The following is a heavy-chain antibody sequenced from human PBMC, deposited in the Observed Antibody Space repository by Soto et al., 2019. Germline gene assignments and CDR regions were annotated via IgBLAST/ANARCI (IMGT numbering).Heavy chain of an antibody. J-gene: IGHJ4*02. V-gene: IGHV3-11*01. CDR1: GFSFGDFY. CDR3: ARETPYDIVPGYSKMYMDS. Sequence: VQLMEAGGGLVRPGGSLRLSCAAYGFSFGDFYMNWVRLAPGRGLEWVSFISSSSITTYYADSVRGRFTTSRDNAQKTLYLHMNNLRADDTAVYFCARETPYDIVPGYSKMYMDSWGPGTQVTV. CDR2: ISSSSITT. D-gene: IGHD3-9*01.